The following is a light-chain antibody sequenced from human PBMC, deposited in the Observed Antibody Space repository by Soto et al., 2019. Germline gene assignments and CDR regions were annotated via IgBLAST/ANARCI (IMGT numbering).Light chain of an antibody. CDR1: SSDVGGYNY. CDR3: SSYAGSNNFV. CDR2: EVS. V-gene: IGLV2-8*01. J-gene: IGLJ1*01. Sequence: QSVLTQPPSASGSPGQSVTISCTGTSSDVGGYNYVSWYQQHPGKAPKLMIYEVSKRPSGVPDRFSGSKSGNPASLTVSGLQAEDEADYYCSSYAGSNNFVFGTWTKLTVL.